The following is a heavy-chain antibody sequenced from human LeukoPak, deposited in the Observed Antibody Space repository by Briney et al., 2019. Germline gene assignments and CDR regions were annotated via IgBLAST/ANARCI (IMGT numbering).Heavy chain of an antibody. CDR2: TYYRSKWYK. CDR3: ARDQSWTTGFDI. V-gene: IGHV6-1*01. CDR1: GDSVSSDTAA. J-gene: IGHJ3*02. Sequence: SQTLSLTCAISGDSVSSDTAAWNWIRQSPSRGLEWLGRTYYRSKWYKDYAVSVKSRITINPDTSKNQFSLQLNSVTPEDTAVYFCARDQSWTTGFDIWGQGTMVTVSS. D-gene: IGHD2-8*02.